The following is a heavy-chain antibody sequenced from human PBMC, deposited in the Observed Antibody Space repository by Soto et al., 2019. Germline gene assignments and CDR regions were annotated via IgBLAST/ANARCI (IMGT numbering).Heavy chain of an antibody. V-gene: IGHV1-46*01. D-gene: IGHD4-4*01. Sequence: ASVKVSCKASXYTFTSYYMXCVRXSPGQWLELMGIINPSGGSTSYAQKFQGRVTMTRDTSTSTVYMELSSLRSEDTAVYYCARALQWLLSGMHVWXQGTTV. J-gene: IGHJ6*02. CDR3: ARALQWLLSGMHV. CDR2: INPSGGST. CDR1: XYTFTSYY.